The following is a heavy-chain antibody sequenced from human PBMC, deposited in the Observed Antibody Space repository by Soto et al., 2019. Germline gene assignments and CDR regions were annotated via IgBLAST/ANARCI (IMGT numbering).Heavy chain of an antibody. V-gene: IGHV4-59*01. CDR2: FYYSGST. CDR3: ARDQVPAALREWLYP. D-gene: IGHD2-2*01. Sequence: SEALAVTCTVSGGSNCSCSWSSIRLPPGNGLEWIGYFYYSGSTNYNPSLKSRVTISVDTSKNQFSLKLSSVTAADTAVYYCARDQVPAALREWLYPWGQGTLDIGSS. J-gene: IGHJ5*02. CDR1: GGSNCSCS.